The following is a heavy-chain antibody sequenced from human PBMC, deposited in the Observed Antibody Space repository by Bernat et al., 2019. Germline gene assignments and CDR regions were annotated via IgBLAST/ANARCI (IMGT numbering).Heavy chain of an antibody. CDR2: ISYDGSNK. V-gene: IGHV3-30-3*01. Sequence: QVQLVESGGGVVQPGRSLRLSCAASGFTFSSYAMHWVRQAPGKGLEWVAVISYDGSNKYYADSVKGRFTISRDNSKNTLYLQMNSLRAEDTAVYYCASLLLWFGELLGPNDAFDIWGQGTMVTVSS. D-gene: IGHD3-10*01. CDR3: ASLLLWFGELLGPNDAFDI. CDR1: GFTFSSYA. J-gene: IGHJ3*02.